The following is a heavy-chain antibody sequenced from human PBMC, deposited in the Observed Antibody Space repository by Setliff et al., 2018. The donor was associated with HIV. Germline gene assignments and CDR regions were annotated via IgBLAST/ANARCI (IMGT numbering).Heavy chain of an antibody. CDR1: GGSFGANY. CDR2: IYASGST. V-gene: IGHV4-4*07. Sequence: SETLSLTCAVYGGSFGANYWSWIRQPAGQRLEWIGRIYASGSTNYNPSLKSRVSISVDMSQNQFSLKVTSVTAADTAVYYCAREPRVRGTLDFWGQGTLVTVSS. CDR3: AREPRVRGTLDF. D-gene: IGHD2-15*01. J-gene: IGHJ4*02.